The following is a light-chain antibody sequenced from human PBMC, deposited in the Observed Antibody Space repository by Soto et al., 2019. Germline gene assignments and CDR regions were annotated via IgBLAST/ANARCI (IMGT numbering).Light chain of an antibody. J-gene: IGKJ1*01. CDR2: DAS. CDR3: QHRSNWPS. Sequence: EIVLTQSPATLSLSPGERATLSCRASQSVSSYLAWYQQKPGQAPSLLIYDASNRATGIPARFSGSGSGTDFTLTIRSLEPEDFAVYYCQHRSNWPSFGQGTKVDIK. CDR1: QSVSSY. V-gene: IGKV3-11*01.